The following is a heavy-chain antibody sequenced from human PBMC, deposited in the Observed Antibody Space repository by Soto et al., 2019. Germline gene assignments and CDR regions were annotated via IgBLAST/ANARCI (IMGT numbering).Heavy chain of an antibody. V-gene: IGHV4-39*01. CDR3: ARQMRGPIPSVGWLSPVTS. CDR2: ISHSGDT. D-gene: IGHD3-22*01. CDR1: GDSITSRDFY. Sequence: QLRLQESGPGLVKPSGTLSLTCTVSGDSITSRDFYWGWIRRPPRQGLEWVGTISHSGDTFYNPPITSRLTMSLDASRNQFAMRLTSVTAADAAVYFCARQMRGPIPSVGWLSPVTSWGQGTQVTVSS. J-gene: IGHJ4*02.